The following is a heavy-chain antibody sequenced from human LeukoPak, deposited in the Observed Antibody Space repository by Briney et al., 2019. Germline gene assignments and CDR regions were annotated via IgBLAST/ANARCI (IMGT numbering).Heavy chain of an antibody. V-gene: IGHV1-2*02. CDR2: INPNSGGT. CDR3: ARGVPAASPWWFDP. CDR1: GYTFTSYG. D-gene: IGHD2-2*01. J-gene: IGHJ5*02. Sequence: ASVKVSCKASGYTFTSYGISWVRQAPGQGLEWMGWINPNSGGTNYAQKFQGRVTMTRDTSISTAYMELSRLRSDDTAVYYCARGVPAASPWWFDPWGQGTLVTVSS.